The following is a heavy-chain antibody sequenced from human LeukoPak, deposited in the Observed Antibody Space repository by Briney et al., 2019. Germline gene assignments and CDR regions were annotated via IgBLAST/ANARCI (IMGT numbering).Heavy chain of an antibody. Sequence: ASVKVSCKASGGTFSSYAISWVRQAPGQGLEWMGGIIPIFGTANYAQKFQGRVTITADESTSTAYMELSSLRSEDTAVYYCAREGTFYYYYYGMDVWGQGTTVTVSS. CDR2: IIPIFGTA. V-gene: IGHV1-69*13. J-gene: IGHJ6*02. CDR1: GGTFSSYA. CDR3: AREGTFYYYYYGMDV.